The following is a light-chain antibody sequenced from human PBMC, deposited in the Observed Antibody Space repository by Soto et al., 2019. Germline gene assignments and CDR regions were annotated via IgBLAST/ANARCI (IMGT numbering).Light chain of an antibody. Sequence: IVLTQSPATLSLSPGERATLSCRASQTVNSHFAWYQQKPGQAPRLLIYDASYRAAGIPARFSGSGSGTDFTLTVSSLEAEDFALYYCQKRSNWPPTFGQGTRLESK. CDR1: QTVNSH. J-gene: IGKJ5*01. CDR3: QKRSNWPPT. V-gene: IGKV3-11*01. CDR2: DAS.